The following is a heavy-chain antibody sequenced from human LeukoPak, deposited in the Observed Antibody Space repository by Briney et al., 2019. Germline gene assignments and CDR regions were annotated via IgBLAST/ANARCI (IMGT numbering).Heavy chain of an antibody. Sequence: PGGSLRLSCAASEFSFSSFAMYWVRQAPGKGLEWLAVISYDGSIRYYADSVKGRFTISRDNSNNTVHLQMNSLRPDDSALYYCAREDNPLWFDPWGQGTLVTVSS. D-gene: IGHD1-1*01. CDR1: EFSFSSFA. CDR2: ISYDGSIR. J-gene: IGHJ5*02. CDR3: AREDNPLWFDP. V-gene: IGHV3-30-3*01.